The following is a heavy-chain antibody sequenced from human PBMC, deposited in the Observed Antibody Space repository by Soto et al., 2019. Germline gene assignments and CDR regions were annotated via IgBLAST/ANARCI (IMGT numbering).Heavy chain of an antibody. V-gene: IGHV3-23*01. J-gene: IGHJ4*02. D-gene: IGHD1-20*01. CDR1: VFNVGAFA. CDR2: ISVSDAFI. CDR3: TRETVAGIPGLDY. Sequence: GSLRRSCAASVFNVGAFAVNWVRQAPGKGLEWVSGISVSDAFIYYADSVRGRFSISRDASENILYLQMNSLRVDDTALYYCTRETVAGIPGLDYWGPGTLVTVSS.